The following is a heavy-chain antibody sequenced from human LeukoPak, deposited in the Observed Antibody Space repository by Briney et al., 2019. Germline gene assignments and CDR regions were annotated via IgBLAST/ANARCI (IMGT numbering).Heavy chain of an antibody. CDR1: GCSISSYY. CDR2: IYYSGST. J-gene: IGHJ6*03. D-gene: IGHD2-8*02. CDR3: ARSADPMVVYAINYYYYMDV. V-gene: IGHV4-59*01. Sequence: SETLSLTCTVSGCSISSYYLGWIRQPPGKGLEWIGYIYYSGSTNYNPSLKSRVTISVDTSKNQFSLKLSSVTAADTAVYYCARSADPMVVYAINYYYYMDVWGKGTTVTVSS.